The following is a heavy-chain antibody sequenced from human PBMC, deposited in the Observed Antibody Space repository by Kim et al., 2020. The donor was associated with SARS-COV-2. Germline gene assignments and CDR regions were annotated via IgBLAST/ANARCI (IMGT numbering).Heavy chain of an antibody. CDR3: VQAWGRAAAG. V-gene: IGHV4-61*01. J-gene: IGHJ4*02. Sequence: SETLSLTCTVSGGSVSSGHYWSWNRQPPGKGLEWIGYVSYTGSTKYNPSLKSRVSISLDTSKNQFSLTLNSVTAADTAVYYCVQAWGRAAAGWGRGTLVT. CDR2: VSYTGST. D-gene: IGHD6-13*01. CDR1: GGSVSSGHY.